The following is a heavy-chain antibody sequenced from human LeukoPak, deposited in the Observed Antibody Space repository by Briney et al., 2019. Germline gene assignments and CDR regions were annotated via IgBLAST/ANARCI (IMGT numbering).Heavy chain of an antibody. CDR1: GFTFTSYT. D-gene: IGHD7-27*01. CDR2: IGTGTSTV. V-gene: IGHV3-48*01. J-gene: IGHJ4*02. Sequence: PGGSLRLSCAASGFTFTSYTMNWVRQAPGKGLEWVSHIGTGTSTVGYADSIKGRFTLSRDNAKNSVDLQMSSLRVDDSAVYYCVRDKDWGFDSWGQGTLVTVSS. CDR3: VRDKDWGFDS.